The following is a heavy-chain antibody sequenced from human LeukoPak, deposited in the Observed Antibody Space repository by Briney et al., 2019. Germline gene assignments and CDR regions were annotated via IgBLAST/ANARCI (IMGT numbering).Heavy chain of an antibody. CDR2: IYSGGST. J-gene: IGHJ4*02. V-gene: IGHV3-66*01. Sequence: GGALRLSCAASGLTVSSNYLSSVRQAPGKGLEWVSTIYSGGSTYYADSVTGRFTISRENSKNTLYLQMNSLRADDTAVYYCARDGAVLTGYYDYWGQGTLVTVSS. D-gene: IGHD3-9*01. CDR3: ARDGAVLTGYYDY. CDR1: GLTVSSNY.